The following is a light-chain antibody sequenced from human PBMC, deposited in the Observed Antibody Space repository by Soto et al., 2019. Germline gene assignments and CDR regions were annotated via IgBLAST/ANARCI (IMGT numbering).Light chain of an antibody. CDR1: QDISNY. V-gene: IGKV1-33*01. CDR3: QQYDNLPLT. J-gene: IGKJ4*01. Sequence: DIQLTQSLFSLSASVGDRVTLTCQASQDISNYLNWYQQKPGKAPKLLIYDASNLETGVPSRFSGSGSGTDFTFTISSLQPEDIATYYCQQYDNLPLTFGGGTNVDIK. CDR2: DAS.